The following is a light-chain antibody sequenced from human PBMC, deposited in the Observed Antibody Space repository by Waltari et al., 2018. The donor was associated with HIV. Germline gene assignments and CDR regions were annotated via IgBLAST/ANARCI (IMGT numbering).Light chain of an antibody. CDR3: QSYDSRV. CDR1: SSNIGADSD. Sequence: QSLLTQPPSVSGAPGQNVTISCTGSSSNIGADSDIHWYQQLPGTAPNLLIYFNNNRPAGVPDRFAGSKSGNSASLAITGLQAEDEADYYCQSYDSRVFGGGTKLTVL. CDR2: FNN. J-gene: IGLJ3*02. V-gene: IGLV1-40*01.